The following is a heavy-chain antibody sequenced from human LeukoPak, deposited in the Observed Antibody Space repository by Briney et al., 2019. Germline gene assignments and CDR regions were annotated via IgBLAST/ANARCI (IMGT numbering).Heavy chain of an antibody. D-gene: IGHD3-9*01. CDR3: AKDATASPYFHWFDN. CDR2: ISSGDRT. Sequence: CLSLSCAAYGFTLGSYAMNWVRQAAGKGLEWVAGISSGDRTFHAESVKARFTISMNKSKDTLYLQMNSLRAEDTAVYYCAKDATASPYFHWFDNWGQGTQVIVSS. CDR1: GFTLGSYA. V-gene: IGHV3-23*01. J-gene: IGHJ4*02.